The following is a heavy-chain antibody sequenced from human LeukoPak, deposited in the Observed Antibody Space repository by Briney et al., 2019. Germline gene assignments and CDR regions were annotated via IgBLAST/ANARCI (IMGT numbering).Heavy chain of an antibody. CDR3: ARNFRDGYNNSFDY. J-gene: IGHJ4*02. CDR2: IKQDGREK. D-gene: IGHD5-24*01. CDR1: EFTFSMYW. Sequence: GGSLRLSCAASEFTFSMYWMSWVRQAPGKGLEWVASIKQDGREKFYVDSVKGRFTISRDNSKNTLYLQMNSLRAEDTAVYYCARNFRDGYNNSFDYWGQGTLVTVSS. V-gene: IGHV3-7*01.